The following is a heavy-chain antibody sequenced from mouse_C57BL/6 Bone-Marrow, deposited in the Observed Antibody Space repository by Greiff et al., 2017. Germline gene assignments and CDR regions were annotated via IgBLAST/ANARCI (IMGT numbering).Heavy chain of an antibody. CDR2: ILPGSGST. V-gene: IGHV1-9*01. J-gene: IGHJ2*01. CDR1: GYTFTGYW. D-gene: IGHD1-1*01. Sequence: QVQLQQSGAELMKPGASVKLSCKATGYTFTGYWIEWVKQRPGHGLEWIGEILPGSGSTTYNEKFKGKATFTADTSSNTAYMQLSSLTTEDSAIYYCARLTTVVNFDYWGQGTTLTVSS. CDR3: ARLTTVVNFDY.